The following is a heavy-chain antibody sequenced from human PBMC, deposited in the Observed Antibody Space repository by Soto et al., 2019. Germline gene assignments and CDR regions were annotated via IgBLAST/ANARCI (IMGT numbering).Heavy chain of an antibody. CDR2: IYHSGST. D-gene: IGHD1-26*01. CDR1: SGSISSSNW. J-gene: IGHJ2*01. CDR3: AVVVGGTQKSWYFDL. V-gene: IGHV4-4*02. Sequence: QVQLQESGPGLVKPSGTLSLTCAVSSGSISSSNWWSWVRQPPGKGLEWIGEIYHSGSTNYNPSLKSRVTISVDKSTNQFSLKLSSVTAADTAVYYCAVVVGGTQKSWYFDLWGRGTLVTVSS.